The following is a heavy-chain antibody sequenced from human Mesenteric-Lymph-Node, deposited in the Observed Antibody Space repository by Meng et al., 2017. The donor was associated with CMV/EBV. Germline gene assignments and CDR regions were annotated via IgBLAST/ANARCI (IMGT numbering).Heavy chain of an antibody. D-gene: IGHD3-10*01. V-gene: IGHV3-66*02. CDR3: ARGEPMVRGVMTYYYYGMDV. J-gene: IGHJ6*02. Sequence: GESLKISCAASGFTFSSYSMNWVRQAPGKGLEWVSLIYNTGSAYYADSVKGRFTISRDTSKNTVYLQMNSLRAEDTAVYYCARGEPMVRGVMTYYYYGMDVWGQGTTVTVSS. CDR2: IYNTGSA. CDR1: GFTFSSYS.